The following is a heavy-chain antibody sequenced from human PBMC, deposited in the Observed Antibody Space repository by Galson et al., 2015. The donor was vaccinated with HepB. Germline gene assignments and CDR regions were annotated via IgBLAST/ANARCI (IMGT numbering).Heavy chain of an antibody. CDR3: ARELSTMVRGVMGTFDY. D-gene: IGHD3-10*01. CDR2: INAGNGNT. J-gene: IGHJ4*02. V-gene: IGHV1-3*01. CDR1: GYTFTSYA. Sequence: SVKVSCKASGYTFTSYAMHWVRQAPGQRLEWMGWINAGNGNTNYAQKFQGRVTITRDTSASTAYMELSSLRSEDTAVYYCARELSTMVRGVMGTFDYWGQGTLVTVSS.